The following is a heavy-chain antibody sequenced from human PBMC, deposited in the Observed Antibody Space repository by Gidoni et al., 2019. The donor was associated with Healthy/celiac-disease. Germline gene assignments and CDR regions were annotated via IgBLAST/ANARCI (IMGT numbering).Heavy chain of an antibody. CDR3: TTDMWFGEQN. D-gene: IGHD3-10*01. CDR1: GCTFSNAW. Sequence: EVQLVESGGGLVKPGGSLRLSCAASGCTFSNAWMNWVRQAPGKGLQWVVRIKSKTAGGTKDYAATVKGRFTISRDDSKNTLYLQMNSLKTEDTAVYYCTTDMWFGEQNWGQGTLVTVSS. V-gene: IGHV3-15*07. J-gene: IGHJ4*02. CDR2: IKSKTAGGTK.